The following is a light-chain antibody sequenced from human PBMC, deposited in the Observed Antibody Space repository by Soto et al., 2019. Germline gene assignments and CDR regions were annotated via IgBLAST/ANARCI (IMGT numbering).Light chain of an antibody. CDR3: NSYTTSGAIV. J-gene: IGLJ3*02. Sequence: QSALTQPASVSGSPRQSITISCTGTSSDIGGYNFVSWYQQHPGNAPNLIIYDVASRPSGVSDRFSGSKSGNAASLTISGLQAEDEALYYCNSYTTSGAIVFGGGTKLTVL. CDR1: SSDIGGYNF. CDR2: DVA. V-gene: IGLV2-14*03.